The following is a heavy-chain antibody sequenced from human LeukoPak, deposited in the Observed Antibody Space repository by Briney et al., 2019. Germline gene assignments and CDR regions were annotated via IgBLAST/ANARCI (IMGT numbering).Heavy chain of an antibody. J-gene: IGHJ6*02. V-gene: IGHV3-21*01. CDR1: GFTFSSYS. CDR3: ARGGEEDTVADVLLWFGELPPLYYYYYGMDV. Sequence: GGSLRLSCAASGFTFSSYSMNWVRQAPGKGLEWVSSISSSSSYIYYADSVRGRFTISRDNAKNSLYLQMNSLRAEDTAVYYCARGGEEDTVADVLLWFGELPPLYYYYYGMDVWGQGITVTVSS. D-gene: IGHD3-10*01. CDR2: ISSSSSYI.